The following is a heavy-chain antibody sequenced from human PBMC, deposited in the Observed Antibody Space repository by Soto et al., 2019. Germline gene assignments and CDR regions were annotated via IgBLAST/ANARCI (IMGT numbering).Heavy chain of an antibody. Sequence: SETLPCAGIVSGGSGITSYYWCWIRQPPGKGLEWIGSIYYSGSTYYNPSLKSRVTIFVDTSKSQFSLMLGSVTAADTAVYYCARHDWARFYGMDVWGQGTTVTV. CDR1: GGSGITSYY. CDR2: IYYSGST. V-gene: IGHV4-39*01. D-gene: IGHD2-21*01. J-gene: IGHJ6*02. CDR3: ARHDWARFYGMDV.